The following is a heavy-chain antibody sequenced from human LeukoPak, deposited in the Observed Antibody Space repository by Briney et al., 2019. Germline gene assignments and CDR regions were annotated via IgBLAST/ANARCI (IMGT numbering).Heavy chain of an antibody. CDR3: TTSPGRGP. CDR1: GFTFTNAR. V-gene: IGHV3-15*01. J-gene: IGHJ5*02. CDR2: IKSKTDGGTT. Sequence: GGSLRLSCAASGFTFTNARMSWVRQTPGKGLEWVGQIKSKTDGGTTDYAAPVEGRFTISRDESKNTLYLQMNSLKTEDTAVYYCTTSPGRGPWGQGTLVTVSS. D-gene: IGHD3-16*01.